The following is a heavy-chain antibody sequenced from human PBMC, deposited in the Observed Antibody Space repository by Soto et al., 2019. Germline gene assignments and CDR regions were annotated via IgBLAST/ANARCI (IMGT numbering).Heavy chain of an antibody. D-gene: IGHD3-10*01. CDR3: TRDGSGSYYNLGSFQR. V-gene: IGHV3-49*03. Sequence: PGGSLRLSCTASGFTFGGYAMSWFRQAPGKGLEWVGFIRSKAYGGTTEYAASVKGRFTISRDDSKSIAYLQMNSLKTEDTAVYYCTRDGSGSYYNLGSFQRWGQGTLVTVS. J-gene: IGHJ1*01. CDR2: IRSKAYGGTT. CDR1: GFTFGGYA.